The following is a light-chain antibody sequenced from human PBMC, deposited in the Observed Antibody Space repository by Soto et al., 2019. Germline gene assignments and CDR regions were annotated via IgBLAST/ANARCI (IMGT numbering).Light chain of an antibody. V-gene: IGKV3-15*01. CDR1: QSVSSR. Sequence: EIVMTQSPATLSVSPGERVTLSCRASQSVSSRLAWYQQKPGQSPRLLIYGASTRATGIPARFSGSGSGTEFTLTISSLQSEDFAVYHCHQYGGPPRTFGQGTKLEIK. CDR2: GAS. CDR3: HQYGGPPRT. J-gene: IGKJ2*01.